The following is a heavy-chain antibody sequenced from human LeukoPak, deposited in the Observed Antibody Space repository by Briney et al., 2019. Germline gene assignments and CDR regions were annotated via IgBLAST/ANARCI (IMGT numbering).Heavy chain of an antibody. V-gene: IGHV3-23*01. CDR2: ISGSGGST. CDR1: GFTFSSYA. D-gene: IGHD3-22*01. Sequence: PGGSLRLSCAASGFTFSSYAMSWVRKAPGKGLEWVSAISGSGGSTYYADSVKGRFTISRDNSKNTLYLQMNSLRAEDTAVYYCAKVTASTYYYDSSGYYPFDYWGQGTLVTVSS. J-gene: IGHJ4*02. CDR3: AKVTASTYYYDSSGYYPFDY.